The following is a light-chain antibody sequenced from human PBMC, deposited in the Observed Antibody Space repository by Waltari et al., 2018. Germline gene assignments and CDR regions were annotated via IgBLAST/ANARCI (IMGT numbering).Light chain of an antibody. J-gene: IGKJ1*01. CDR1: QSINTF. CDR2: SAS. CDR3: QQSYNTPL. Sequence: DIQMTQSPSSLSASVGDRVTITCRTSQSINTFLNWYHQKPGRAPKLLIYSASTLQSGVPSRFRGSGSGTRFTLAISGLQPEDFATYYCQQSYNTPLFGQGTNVEVK. V-gene: IGKV1-39*01.